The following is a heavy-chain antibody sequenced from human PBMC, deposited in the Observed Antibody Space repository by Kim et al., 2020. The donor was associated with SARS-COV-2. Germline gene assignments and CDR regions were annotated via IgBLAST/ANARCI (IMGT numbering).Heavy chain of an antibody. CDR3: ARDGSKSYGMDV. D-gene: IGHD2-15*01. CDR2: IYHSGST. Sequence: SETLSLTCAVSGGSISSGGYSWSWIRQPPGKGLEWIGYIYHSGSTYYNPSLKSRVTISVDRSKNQFSLKLSSVTAADTAVYYCARDGSKSYGMDVWGQGTTVTVSS. CDR1: GGSISSGGYS. V-gene: IGHV4-30-2*01. J-gene: IGHJ6*02.